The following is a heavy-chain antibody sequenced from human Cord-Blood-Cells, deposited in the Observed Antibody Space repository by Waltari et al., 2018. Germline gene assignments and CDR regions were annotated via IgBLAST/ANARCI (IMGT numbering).Heavy chain of an antibody. Sequence: QVQLVESGGGVVQPGRSRSLSCAASAFTSSSYAMHWVRQAPGKGLEWVGVISYDGSNKYYADSVKGRFTISRDNSKNTLYLQMNSLRAEDTAVYYCARESGSSWYYFDYWGQGTLVTVSS. CDR2: ISYDGSNK. V-gene: IGHV3-30-3*01. J-gene: IGHJ4*02. CDR3: ARESGSSWYYFDY. CDR1: AFTSSSYA. D-gene: IGHD6-13*01.